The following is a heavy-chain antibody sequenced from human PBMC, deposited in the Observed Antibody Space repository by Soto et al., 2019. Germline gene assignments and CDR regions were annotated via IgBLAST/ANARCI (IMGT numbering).Heavy chain of an antibody. CDR3: ARDRGYYYMDV. CDR1: GFTFSSNW. J-gene: IGHJ6*03. Sequence: EVQLVESGGGLVQPGGSLRLSCAASGFTFSSNWMSWVRQAPGKGLEWVANIKQDGSEKYYVDSVKGRFTISRDNAKNSLYLQMNSLRAEDTAVYYCARDRGYYYMDVWGKGTTVTVSS. V-gene: IGHV3-7*01. CDR2: IKQDGSEK.